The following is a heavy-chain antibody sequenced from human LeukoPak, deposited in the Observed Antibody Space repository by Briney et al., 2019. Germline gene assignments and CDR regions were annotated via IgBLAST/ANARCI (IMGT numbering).Heavy chain of an antibody. CDR2: ISAYNGNT. J-gene: IGHJ4*02. Sequence: ASVKVSCKASGYTFTSYGISWVRQAPGQGLEWMGWISAYNGNTNYAQKFQGRVTMTTDTSTSTAYMELRSLRSDDTAVYYCASYDILTGYTILDHWGQGTLVTVSS. D-gene: IGHD3-9*01. CDR1: GYTFTSYG. CDR3: ASYDILTGYTILDH. V-gene: IGHV1-18*01.